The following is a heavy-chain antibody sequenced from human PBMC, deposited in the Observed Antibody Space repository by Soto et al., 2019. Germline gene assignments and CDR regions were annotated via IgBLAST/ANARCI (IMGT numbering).Heavy chain of an antibody. CDR3: AREIDGYYGMDV. V-gene: IGHV1-69*12. CDR2: IIPMLGTA. J-gene: IGHJ6*02. CDR1: GGTFSTDS. Sequence: QVQLVQSGAEVKKPGSSVKVSCKASGGTFSTDSISWVRQAPGQGLEWMGGIIPMLGTANNAQKFQSRVKITADESTSTAYMELGSLRSEDTAVYFCAREIDGYYGMDVWGQGTTVTVAS.